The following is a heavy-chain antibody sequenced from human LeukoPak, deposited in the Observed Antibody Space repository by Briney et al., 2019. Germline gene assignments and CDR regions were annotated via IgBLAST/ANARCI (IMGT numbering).Heavy chain of an antibody. CDR2: INHSGST. V-gene: IGHV4-34*01. J-gene: IGHJ4*02. CDR3: ARGGYDFRSGALDY. CDR1: GGSFSGYY. D-gene: IGHD3-3*01. Sequence: SETLSLTCAVYGGSFSGYYWSWIRQPPGKGVEWIGEINHSGSTNYNPSLKSRVTISVDTSKNQFSLKLSSVTAADTAVYYCARGGYDFRSGALDYWGQGTLVTVSS.